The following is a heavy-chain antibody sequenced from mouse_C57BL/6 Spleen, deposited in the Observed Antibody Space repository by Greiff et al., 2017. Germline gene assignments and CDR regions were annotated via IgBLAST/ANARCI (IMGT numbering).Heavy chain of an antibody. J-gene: IGHJ1*03. CDR1: GYAFTNYL. V-gene: IGHV1-54*01. Sequence: VQLQQSGAELVRPGTSVKVSCKASGYAFTNYLIEWVKQRPGQGLEWIGVINPGSGGTNYNEKFKGKATLTADKSSSTAYMQLSSLTSEDSAVYFCARGVIYYGNYDWYVDVWGTGTTVTVSS. CDR2: INPGSGGT. D-gene: IGHD2-1*01. CDR3: ARGVIYYGNYDWYVDV.